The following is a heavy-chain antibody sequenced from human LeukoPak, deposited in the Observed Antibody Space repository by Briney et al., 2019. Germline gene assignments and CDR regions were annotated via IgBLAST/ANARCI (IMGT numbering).Heavy chain of an antibody. Sequence: SETLSLTCTVSGGSISSYYWSWIRQPPGKGLEWIGYIFYSGSTNYNPSLKSRVTISVDTSKNQFSLKLSSVTAADTAVYYCARNVDIKTHLGYWGQGTLVTVSS. J-gene: IGHJ4*02. CDR3: ARNVDIKTHLGY. V-gene: IGHV4-59*12. D-gene: IGHD5-12*01. CDR2: IFYSGST. CDR1: GGSISSYY.